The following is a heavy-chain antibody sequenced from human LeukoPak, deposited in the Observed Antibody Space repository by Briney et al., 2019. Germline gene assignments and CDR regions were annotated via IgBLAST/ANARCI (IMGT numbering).Heavy chain of an antibody. CDR2: MNPNSGNT. V-gene: IGHV1-8*01. Sequence: ASVKVSCKASGYTFTGYDINWVRQATGQGLEWMGWMNPNSGNTGYAQKFQGRVTMTRNTSISTAYMELSSLRSEDTAVYYCARYAPPSWIQLWSDAFDIWGQGTMVTVSS. CDR3: ARYAPPSWIQLWSDAFDI. CDR1: GYTFTGYD. J-gene: IGHJ3*02. D-gene: IGHD5-18*01.